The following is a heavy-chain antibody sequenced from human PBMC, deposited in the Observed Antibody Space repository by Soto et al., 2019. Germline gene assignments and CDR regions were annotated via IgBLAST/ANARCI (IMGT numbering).Heavy chain of an antibody. V-gene: IGHV3-21*01. D-gene: IGHD6-19*01. J-gene: IGHJ6*02. CDR2: ISSSSSYI. CDR3: ARRFNGQWLVPIYYGMDV. Sequence: GGSLRLSCAASGFTFSSYSMNWVRQAPGKGLEWVSSISSSSSYIYYADSVKGRFTISRDNAKNSLYLQMNSLAAEDTAVYYCARRFNGQWLVPIYYGMDVWGQGTTVTVSS. CDR1: GFTFSSYS.